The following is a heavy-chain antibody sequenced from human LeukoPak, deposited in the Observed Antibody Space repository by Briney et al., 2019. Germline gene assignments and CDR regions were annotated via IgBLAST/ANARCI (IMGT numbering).Heavy chain of an antibody. D-gene: IGHD1-26*01. V-gene: IGHV3-30-3*01. CDR1: GFTFSSYA. Sequence: GGSLRLSCAASGFTFSSYAMHWVRQAPRKGLEWVAVISYDGSNKYYADSVKGRFTISRDNSRNTLYLQMNSLRAEDTAVYYCASSSGSYANDNWGQGTLVTVPS. CDR2: ISYDGSNK. J-gene: IGHJ4*02. CDR3: ASSSGSYANDN.